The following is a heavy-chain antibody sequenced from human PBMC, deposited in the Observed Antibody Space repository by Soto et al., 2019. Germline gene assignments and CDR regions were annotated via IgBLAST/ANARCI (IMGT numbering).Heavy chain of an antibody. CDR1: GFTFTSSA. CDR3: AAASSTSGGYYGMDV. Sequence: QMQLVQSGPEVKKPGTSVKVSCKTSGFTFTSSAIQWVRQARGQGLEWIGWIVVGSGHTNHVQKFQERVTITRDMSTGTAYMELSSLRSEDTAVYYCAAASSTSGGYYGMDVWGQGTTVTVSS. D-gene: IGHD3-16*01. V-gene: IGHV1-58*02. J-gene: IGHJ6*02. CDR2: IVVGSGHT.